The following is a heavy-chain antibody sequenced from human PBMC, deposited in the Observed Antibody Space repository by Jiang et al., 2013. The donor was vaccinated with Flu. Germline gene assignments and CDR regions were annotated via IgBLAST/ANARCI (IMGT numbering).Heavy chain of an antibody. V-gene: IGHV1-8*01. Sequence: VKKPGASVKVSCKASGYTFTSYDINWVRQATGQGLEWMGWMNPNSGNTGYAQKFQGRVTMTRNTSISTAYMELSSLRSEDTAVYYCARIEYSSGWYYFDYWGQGTLVTVSS. D-gene: IGHD6-19*01. J-gene: IGHJ4*02. CDR3: ARIEYSSGWYYFDY. CDR2: MNPNSGNT. CDR1: GYTFTSYD.